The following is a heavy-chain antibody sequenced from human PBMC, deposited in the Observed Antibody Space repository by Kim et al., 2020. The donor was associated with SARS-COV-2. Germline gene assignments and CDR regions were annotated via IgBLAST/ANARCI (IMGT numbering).Heavy chain of an antibody. CDR3: ARDLGGWATPAYYYYGM. D-gene: IGHD5-12*01. J-gene: IGHJ6*01. Sequence: GGSLRLSCAASGFTFSSYAMHWVRQAPGKGLEWVAVISYDGSNKYYADSVKGRFTISRDNSKNTLYLQMNSLRAEDTAVYYCARDLGGWATPAYYYYGM. V-gene: IGHV3-30*04. CDR2: ISYDGSNK. CDR1: GFTFSSYA.